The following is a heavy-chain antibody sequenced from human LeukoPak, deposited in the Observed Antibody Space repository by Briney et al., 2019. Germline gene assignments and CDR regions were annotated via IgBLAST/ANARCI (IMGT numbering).Heavy chain of an antibody. CDR3: ARVTHTELSTWFDP. Sequence: SVKVSCTASGGTFNNYAINWVRQAPGQGLEWMGGIIPIFGSSNYAQKFQGRVTITADESTTTAYMELSSLRSEDTAVYYCARVTHTELSTWFDPWGQGTLVTVSS. V-gene: IGHV1-69*13. D-gene: IGHD5-18*01. CDR1: GGTFNNYA. CDR2: IIPIFGSS. J-gene: IGHJ5*02.